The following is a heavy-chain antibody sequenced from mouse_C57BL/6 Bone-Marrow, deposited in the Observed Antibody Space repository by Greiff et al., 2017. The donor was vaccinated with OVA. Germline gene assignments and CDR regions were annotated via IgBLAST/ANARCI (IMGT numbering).Heavy chain of an antibody. J-gene: IGHJ2*01. CDR1: GYTFTDYN. D-gene: IGHD1-1*01. V-gene: IGHV1-22*01. CDR3: ARLGITTVVEGDY. CDR2: INPNNGGT. Sequence: VQLQQSGPELVKPGASVKMSCKASGYTFTDYNMHWVKQSHGKSLEWIGYINPNNGGTSYNQKFKGKATLTVNKSSSTAYMELRSLTSEDSAVYYCARLGITTVVEGDYWGQGTTLTVSS.